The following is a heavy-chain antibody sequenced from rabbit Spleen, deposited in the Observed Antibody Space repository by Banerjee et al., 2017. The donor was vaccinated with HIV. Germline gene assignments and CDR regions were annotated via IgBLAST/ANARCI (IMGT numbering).Heavy chain of an antibody. Sequence: QLKESGGGLVQPGGSLKLSCKASGFDFSTYYMSWVRQAPGKGLEWIGYIDPIFGSTSYASWVNGRFTISSHNAQNTLYLQLNSLTAADTATYFCARGSATMTMVITGWYFTLWGPGTLVTVS. D-gene: IGHD2-1*01. CDR2: IDPIFGST. J-gene: IGHJ4*01. V-gene: IGHV1S7*01. CDR3: ARGSATMTMVITGWYFTL. CDR1: GFDFSTYY.